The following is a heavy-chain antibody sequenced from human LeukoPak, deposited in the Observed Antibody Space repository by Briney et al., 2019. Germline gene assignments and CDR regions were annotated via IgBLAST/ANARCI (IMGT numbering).Heavy chain of an antibody. CDR2: IKEDGSAK. Sequence: GGSLRLSCTASGFTFSRYWMTWVRQAPGKGLEWVANIKEDGSAKYYVDSMKGRFTISRDNAKNSLYLQMNSLRDGDTAVYFCARERPVGATPFDFWGQGTLVTVSS. CDR1: GFTFSRYW. CDR3: ARERPVGATPFDF. J-gene: IGHJ4*02. V-gene: IGHV3-7*01. D-gene: IGHD1-26*01.